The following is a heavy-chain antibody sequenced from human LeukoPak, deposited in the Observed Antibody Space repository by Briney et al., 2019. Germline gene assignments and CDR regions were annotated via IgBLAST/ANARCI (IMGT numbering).Heavy chain of an antibody. V-gene: IGHV3-21*01. CDR1: GFTFSSYS. CDR2: ISSSSSYI. D-gene: IGHD4-17*01. CDR3: ASWVRVYYGDQIDY. Sequence: GGSLRLSCAASGFTFSSYSMNWVRQAPGKGLEWVSSISSSSSYIYYADSVKGRFTISRDNAKNSLYLQMNSLRAEDMAVYYCASWVRVYYGDQIDYWGQGTLVTVSS. J-gene: IGHJ4*02.